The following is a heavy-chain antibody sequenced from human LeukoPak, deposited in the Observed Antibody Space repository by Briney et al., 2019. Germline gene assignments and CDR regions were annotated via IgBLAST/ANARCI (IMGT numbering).Heavy chain of an antibody. CDR3: ARGIVAVAGSWFDP. CDR1: GYTLTSYD. CDR2: MNPNSGNT. Sequence: ASVKVSCKGSGYTLTSYDINWVRQATGQGLEWMGWMNPNSGNTGYAQKFQGRVTMTRNTSISTAYMELSSLRSEDTAVYYCARGIVAVAGSWFDPWGQGTLVTVSS. V-gene: IGHV1-8*01. D-gene: IGHD6-19*01. J-gene: IGHJ5*02.